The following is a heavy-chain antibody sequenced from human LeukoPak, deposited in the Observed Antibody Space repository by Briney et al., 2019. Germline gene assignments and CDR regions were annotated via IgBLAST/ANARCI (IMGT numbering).Heavy chain of an antibody. V-gene: IGHV4-4*07. CDR3: ARVDTSGWHYFDD. CDR1: GGSISNYY. Sequence: PSETLSLTCTVSGGSISNYYGSWIRQPAGKGLEWIGHIYTSASTNYNPSLRSRVTMSLDTSKNQFSLELNSVTAADTAAYYCARVDTSGWHYFDDWGQGTLVTASS. J-gene: IGHJ4*02. CDR2: IYTSAST. D-gene: IGHD6-19*01.